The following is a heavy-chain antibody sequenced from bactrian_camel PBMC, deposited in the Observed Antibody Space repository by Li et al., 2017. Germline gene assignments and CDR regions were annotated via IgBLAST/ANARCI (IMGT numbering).Heavy chain of an antibody. Sequence: DVQLVESGGGAVQSGGSLRVSCAASGFPFSSTFSSYDMNWVRQAPGKGLEWVSGIDDDGTTQSYADSVKGRFSISRDNAKNTLYLQLNSLKSEDTAMYYCTRASGLFYYSDYDEGYGMDFWGKGTQVTVS. CDR2: IDDDGTTQ. D-gene: IGHD4*01. CDR1: GFPFSSTFSSYD. J-gene: IGHJ7*01. V-gene: IGHV3S42*01.